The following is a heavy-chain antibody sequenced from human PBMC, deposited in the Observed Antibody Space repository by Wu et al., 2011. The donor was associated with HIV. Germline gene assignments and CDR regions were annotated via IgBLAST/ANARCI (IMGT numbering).Heavy chain of an antibody. J-gene: IGHJ6*03. Sequence: QVQLVQSGAEMKKPGASVKVSCKASGYTFINSDINWVRQAPGQGLEWVGWMNPNGGDAAYAQKFQGRVTMTRNTSISTAYMELRSLTSEDTAVYYCARGCYCSSPTCYGVWDYYMDVWGKGTSVIVSS. CDR1: GYTFINSD. CDR2: MNPNGGDA. D-gene: IGHD2-2*01. CDR3: ARGCYCSSPTCYGVWDYYMDV. V-gene: IGHV1-8*02.